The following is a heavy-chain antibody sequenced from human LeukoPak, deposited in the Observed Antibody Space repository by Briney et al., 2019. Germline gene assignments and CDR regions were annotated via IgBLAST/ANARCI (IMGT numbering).Heavy chain of an antibody. CDR1: GFPLVNFA. CDR3: ARDRLGPSFSVSHFDL. V-gene: IGHV3-20*03. CDR2: FNYNGAIT. Sequence: GGPPSLSSAPSGFPLVNFARTGSPGAPGRGLGGLVPFNYNGAITDYADSVKGRFTISRDNAKNSLYLRMDSLRAEDTALYYCARDRLGPSFSVSHFDLWGQGTLVTVSS. D-gene: IGHD3-3*02. J-gene: IGHJ4*02.